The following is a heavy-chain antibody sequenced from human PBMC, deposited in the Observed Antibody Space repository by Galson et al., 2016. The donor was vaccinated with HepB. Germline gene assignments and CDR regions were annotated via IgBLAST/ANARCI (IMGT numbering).Heavy chain of an antibody. V-gene: IGHV3-48*02. D-gene: IGHD1-26*01. Sequence: SLRLSCAASGCTFNNYDMHWFRQAPGKGLEWVSYITRSGGTTLYADSVKGRFTISRDNAKNSLYLQMNSLRDEDTAVYYCARDVRGSEDYWGQGTLATVSS. J-gene: IGHJ4*02. CDR3: ARDVRGSEDY. CDR2: ITRSGGTT. CDR1: GCTFNNYD.